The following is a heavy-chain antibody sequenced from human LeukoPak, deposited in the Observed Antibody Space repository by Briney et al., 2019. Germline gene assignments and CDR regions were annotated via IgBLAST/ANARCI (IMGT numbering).Heavy chain of an antibody. CDR3: ARGSGYSYGFPDY. CDR2: IYSGDIT. D-gene: IGHD5-18*01. CDR1: GFTVSNNY. V-gene: IGHV3-53*01. J-gene: IGHJ4*02. Sequence: PGGSLRLSCAASGFTVSNNYMSWVRQAPGQGLEWVSVIYSGDITYYADSVKGRFTISRDSSKNTLYLQMNSLRAEDTAVYYCARGSGYSYGFPDYWGQGTLVTVSS.